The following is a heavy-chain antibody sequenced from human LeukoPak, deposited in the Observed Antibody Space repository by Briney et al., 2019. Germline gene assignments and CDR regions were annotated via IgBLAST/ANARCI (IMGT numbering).Heavy chain of an antibody. Sequence: PGGSRRLAWAPAGFSLSSYRMNWDRQAQGKGLEWVSSISSTSSSIYYAESVKGRFTISSDNDKNSLYLQMNSLRAEDTAEYFCAREWAPPGIGRYYFDHWGQGTLVTVSS. CDR1: GFSLSSYR. CDR3: AREWAPPGIGRYYFDH. V-gene: IGHV3-21*01. CDR2: ISSTSSSI. D-gene: IGHD6-13*01. J-gene: IGHJ4*02.